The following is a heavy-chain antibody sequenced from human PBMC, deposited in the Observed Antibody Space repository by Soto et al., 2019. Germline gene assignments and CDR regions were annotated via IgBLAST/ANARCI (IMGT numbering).Heavy chain of an antibody. J-gene: IGHJ4*02. Sequence: EVQLVESGGGLVQPGGSLRLSCAASGFTFSNYNINWVRQAPGKGLEWVSFITSSSSTVYYAASIRGRFTISRDNAKNSLYLQMDSLRNEDTAVYYCVTQADSGSAIFNYWGQGTLVTVSS. CDR1: GFTFSNYN. V-gene: IGHV3-48*02. CDR3: VTQADSGSAIFNY. CDR2: ITSSSSTV. D-gene: IGHD5-12*01.